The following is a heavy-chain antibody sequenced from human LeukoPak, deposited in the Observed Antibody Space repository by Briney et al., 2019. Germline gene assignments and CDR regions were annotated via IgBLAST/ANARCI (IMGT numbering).Heavy chain of an antibody. J-gene: IGHJ4*02. V-gene: IGHV4-4*07. CDR1: GVSISTYY. D-gene: IGHD2-2*01. CDR3: GRLNLPAVSGAFDY. Sequence: SETLSLTCTVSGVSISTYYWSWIRQPAGKGLEWIGRIHSSGTTHYNPSLRSRVTLSIDTSKNQFSLKLSSVTAADTAVYYCGRLNLPAVSGAFDYWGQGTLVTVSS. CDR2: IHSSGTT.